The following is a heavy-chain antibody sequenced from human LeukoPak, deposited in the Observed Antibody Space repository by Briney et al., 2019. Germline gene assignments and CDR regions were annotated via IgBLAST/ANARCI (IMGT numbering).Heavy chain of an antibody. CDR3: AKGQGYYIDY. V-gene: IGHV3-30*02. CDR2: IQFDGSSA. J-gene: IGHJ4*02. Sequence: GGSLRLSCAASGFTFSSYGMHWVRQAPGKGLEWVAFIQFDGSSAYYVDSVKGRFTFSRDNSKNTLYLRMDSLRAEVTAVYYCAKGQGYYIDYWGQGALVTVSS. CDR1: GFTFSSYG.